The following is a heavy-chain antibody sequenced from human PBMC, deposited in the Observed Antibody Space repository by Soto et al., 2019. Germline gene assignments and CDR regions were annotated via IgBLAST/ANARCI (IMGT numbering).Heavy chain of an antibody. CDR1: GFTFSSFA. CDR2: ISGSGGST. CDR3: ARENEQWVAADN. V-gene: IGHV3-23*01. J-gene: IGHJ4*02. D-gene: IGHD6-19*01. Sequence: GGFLRLSYGASGFTFSSFAMSCVRQAPGKGLEWVSAISGSGGSTYYADSVKGRFTISRDNSENTLYLQMNSLRAEDTAVYYCARENEQWVAADNWGQGTLVTVSS.